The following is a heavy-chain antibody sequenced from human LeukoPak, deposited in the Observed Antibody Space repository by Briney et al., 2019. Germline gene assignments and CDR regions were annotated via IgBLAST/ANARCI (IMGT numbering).Heavy chain of an antibody. CDR2: ISYDGSKK. CDR3: AKGVSSLYYFDN. J-gene: IGHJ4*02. D-gene: IGHD6-13*01. CDR1: GFTFGSYG. V-gene: IGHV3-30*18. Sequence: GSSLRLSCAASGFTFGSYGMHWVRQAPGKGLEWVAVISYDGSKKYYADSVKGRFTISRDNSKNTLFLQMSSLRTEDTAVYHCAKGVSSLYYFDNWGQGTLVTVSA.